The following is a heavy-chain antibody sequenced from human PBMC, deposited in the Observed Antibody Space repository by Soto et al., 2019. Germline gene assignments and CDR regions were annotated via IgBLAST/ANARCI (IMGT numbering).Heavy chain of an antibody. D-gene: IGHD2-2*03. V-gene: IGHV3-13*01. Sequence: EVQLVESGGGLVQPGGSLRLSCAASGFTFSIYDMHWVRQTTGGGLEWVSGIGTVGDTHYPDSVKGRFTISRENAENSLYLQMNSLRAGDTAVYYCARGPRVGHCSDTTCVNFDYWGQGTLVTVSS. CDR2: IGTVGDT. J-gene: IGHJ4*02. CDR1: GFTFSIYD. CDR3: ARGPRVGHCSDTTCVNFDY.